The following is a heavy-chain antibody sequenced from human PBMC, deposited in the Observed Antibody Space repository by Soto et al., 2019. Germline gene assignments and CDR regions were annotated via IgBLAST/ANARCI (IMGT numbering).Heavy chain of an antibody. CDR3: ARCAYSGYVSS. J-gene: IGHJ4*02. D-gene: IGHD5-12*01. Sequence: SETLSLTCAVYGGCFSGYYWSWIRQPPGKGLEWIGSIYYSGSTYYNPSLKSRVTISVDTSKNQFSLKLSSVTAADTAVYYCARCAYSGYVSSWGQGTLVTVSS. V-gene: IGHV4-34*01. CDR1: GGCFSGYY. CDR2: IYYSGST.